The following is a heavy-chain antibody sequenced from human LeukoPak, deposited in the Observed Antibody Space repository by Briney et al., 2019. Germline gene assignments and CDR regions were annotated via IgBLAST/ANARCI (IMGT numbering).Heavy chain of an antibody. J-gene: IGHJ4*02. CDR3: ARVVAWFGELGA. Sequence: KPSETLSLTCTVSGGSVSSGSYYWSWIRQPPGKGLEWIGYIYYSGSTNYNPSLKSRVTISVDTSKNQFSLKLSSVTAADTAVYYCARVVAWFGELGAWGQGTLVTVPS. CDR1: GGSVSSGSYY. V-gene: IGHV4-61*01. D-gene: IGHD3-10*01. CDR2: IYYSGST.